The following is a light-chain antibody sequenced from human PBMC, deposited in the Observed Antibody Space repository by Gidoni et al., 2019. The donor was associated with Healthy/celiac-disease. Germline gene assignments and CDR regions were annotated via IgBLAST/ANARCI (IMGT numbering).Light chain of an antibody. J-gene: IGLJ2*01. CDR2: EVS. V-gene: IGLV2-14*01. CDR1: SRDVGGYNY. CDR3: SSYTSSSTLGV. Sequence: QSALTQPAAVSGSPGQSITISCTGTSRDVGGYNYVSWYQQPHGKAPKLMIYEVSNRPSGVSTRFSGSNSGHTASLTISGLQAEDEADYYCSSYTSSSTLGVFGGGTKLTVL.